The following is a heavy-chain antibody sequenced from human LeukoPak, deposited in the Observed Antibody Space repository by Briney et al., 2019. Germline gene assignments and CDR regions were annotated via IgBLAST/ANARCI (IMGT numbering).Heavy chain of an antibody. Sequence: PGGSLRLSCAASGFIFSSYWMSWVRQAPGKGLEWVANIKQDGSEKYYVDSVKGRFTISRDNAKNSLYPQMNSLRAEDTAVYYCARDRYYYDSSGPRFDYWGQGTLVTVSS. CDR1: GFIFSSYW. V-gene: IGHV3-7*01. CDR2: IKQDGSEK. D-gene: IGHD3-22*01. CDR3: ARDRYYYDSSGPRFDY. J-gene: IGHJ4*02.